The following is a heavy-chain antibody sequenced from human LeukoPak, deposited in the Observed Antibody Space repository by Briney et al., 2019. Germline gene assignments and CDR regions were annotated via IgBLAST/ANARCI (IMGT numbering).Heavy chain of an antibody. CDR3: AREGGDGYNPASNFDY. V-gene: IGHV4-61*02. CDR1: GGSISSGSYY. CDR2: IYTSGST. J-gene: IGHJ4*02. Sequence: SETLSLTCTVSGGSISSGSYYWSWIRQSAGKGLEWIGRIYTSGSTNYNPSLKSRVTISVDTSKNQFSLKLSSVTAADTAVYYCAREGGDGYNPASNFDYWGQGTLVTVSS. D-gene: IGHD5-24*01.